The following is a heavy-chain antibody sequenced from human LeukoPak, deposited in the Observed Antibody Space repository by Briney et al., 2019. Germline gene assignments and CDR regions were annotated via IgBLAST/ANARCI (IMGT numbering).Heavy chain of an antibody. CDR2: ISGSGGST. CDR3: AKRGDFWSGSLWYFDY. Sequence: GGSLRLSCAASGFTFSSYAMSWVRQAPGKGLEWVSSISGSGGSTYYADSVEGRFTISRDNSKNTLYLQMNSLRAEDTAVYYCAKRGDFWSGSLWYFDYWGQGTLVTVSS. J-gene: IGHJ4*02. V-gene: IGHV3-23*01. D-gene: IGHD3-3*01. CDR1: GFTFSSYA.